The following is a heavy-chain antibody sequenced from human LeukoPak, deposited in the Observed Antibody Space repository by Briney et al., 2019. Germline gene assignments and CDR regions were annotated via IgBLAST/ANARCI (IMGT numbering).Heavy chain of an antibody. CDR2: INPKTGDT. V-gene: IGHV1-2*04. D-gene: IGHD2-2*03. J-gene: IGHJ5*02. Sequence: ASVKVSCKTSGYIFTDYYIHWVRQAPGQGLEWMGWINPKTGDTNSAQKFQRWVTMTRDTAISAAYMELNRLALDDTAVYYCARVVYSHGYCDRVTCPNWFDPWGQGTLVTVSS. CDR1: GYIFTDYY. CDR3: ARVVYSHGYCDRVTCPNWFDP.